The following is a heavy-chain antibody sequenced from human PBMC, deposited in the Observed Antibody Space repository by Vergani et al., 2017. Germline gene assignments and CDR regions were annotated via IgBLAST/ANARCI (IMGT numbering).Heavy chain of an antibody. Sequence: EVQLVESGGGLVKPGGSLRLSCAASGFTFSSYSMNWVRQAPGKGLEWVSSISSSSSYIYYVDSVKGRFTISRDNAKNSLYLQMNSLRAEDTAVYYCARTGRYGGYDYWGQGTLVTVSS. D-gene: IGHD5-12*01. CDR2: ISSSSSYI. V-gene: IGHV3-21*01. J-gene: IGHJ4*02. CDR3: ARTGRYGGYDY. CDR1: GFTFSSYS.